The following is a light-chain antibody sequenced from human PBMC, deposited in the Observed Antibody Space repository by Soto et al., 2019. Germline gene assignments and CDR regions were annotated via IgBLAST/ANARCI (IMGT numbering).Light chain of an antibody. Sequence: DIALTQSPATLLLSPGASATLSCRASQSLGRYLAWYQQNPGQPPRLRIYDSSHSATGIPVRFSGSGSESDFTPTITSLEPEDFAVYYCQHRSYPITFGQGTRLDI. CDR3: QHRSYPIT. CDR1: QSLGRY. J-gene: IGKJ5*01. V-gene: IGKV3-11*01. CDR2: DSS.